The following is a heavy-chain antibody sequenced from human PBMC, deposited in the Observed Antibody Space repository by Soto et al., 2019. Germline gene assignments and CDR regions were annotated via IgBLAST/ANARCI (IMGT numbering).Heavy chain of an antibody. CDR1: GDSVSSNSAA. J-gene: IGHJ6*02. Sequence: SQTLSLSCAISGDSVSSNSAAWDCSTRSPSRVLEWLGRTDYRSKWYNDYAVYVKSRITSNPDTSKNQFSLQLNSVTPEDTAVYYCARDLTGTTGNYYYYGMDVWGQGTTVTVSS. CDR3: ARDLTGTTGNYYYYGMDV. D-gene: IGHD1-1*01. V-gene: IGHV6-1*01. CDR2: TDYRSKWYN.